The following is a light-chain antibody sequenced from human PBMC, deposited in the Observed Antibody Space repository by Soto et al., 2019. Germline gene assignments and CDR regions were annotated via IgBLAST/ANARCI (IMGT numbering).Light chain of an antibody. J-gene: IGKJ4*01. V-gene: IGKV3-20*01. Sequence: EIVLTQSPGTLSLSPGERATLSCRASQSCSSYLAWYQQKPGQAPRLLMYGASSRATGTPDRFSGSGSGTDFTLTISRLEPEDFAVYYCQQYGSSPLTFGRGTKADIK. CDR3: QQYGSSPLT. CDR2: GAS. CDR1: QSCSSY.